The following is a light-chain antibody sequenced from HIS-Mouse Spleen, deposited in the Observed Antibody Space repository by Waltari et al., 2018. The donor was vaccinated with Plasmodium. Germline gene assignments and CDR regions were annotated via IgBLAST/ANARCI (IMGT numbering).Light chain of an antibody. Sequence: EIVMPQSPATLSVSPGERATLSSRASQSVSSNLAWYQQKPGQAPRLLIYGAATRATGIPARFSGSGSGTEFTLTISSLQSEDFAVYYCQQYNNWSFTFGPGTKVDIK. CDR2: GAA. J-gene: IGKJ3*01. V-gene: IGKV3-15*01. CDR3: QQYNNWSFT. CDR1: QSVSSN.